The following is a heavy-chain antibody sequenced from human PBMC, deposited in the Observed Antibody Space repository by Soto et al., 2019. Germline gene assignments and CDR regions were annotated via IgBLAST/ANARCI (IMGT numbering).Heavy chain of an antibody. V-gene: IGHV4-34*01. Sequence: SETLSLTCAVYGGSFSGYYWSWIRQPPGKGLEWIGEINHSGSTNYNPSLKSRVTISVDTSKNQYSRKLSSVTAADTAVYYCARNHLGGCSSTSCYARGGSGYYYYYYMDVWGKGTTVTVSS. CDR2: INHSGST. J-gene: IGHJ6*03. CDR3: ARNHLGGCSSTSCYARGGSGYYYYYYMDV. D-gene: IGHD2-2*01. CDR1: GGSFSGYY.